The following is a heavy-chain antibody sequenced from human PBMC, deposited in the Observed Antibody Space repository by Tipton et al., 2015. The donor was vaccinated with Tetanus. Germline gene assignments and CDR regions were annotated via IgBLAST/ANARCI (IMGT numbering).Heavy chain of an antibody. CDR2: ISSSSSTI. Sequence: SLRLSCAASGFTFSSYSMNWVRQAPGKGLEWVSYISSSSSTIYYADSVKGRFTISRDNAKNSLYLQMNSLRDEDTAVYYCARSIPTYGSGSYAGYYGMDVWGQGTTVTVSS. CDR1: GFTFSSYS. V-gene: IGHV3-48*02. CDR3: ARSIPTYGSGSYAGYYGMDV. J-gene: IGHJ6*02. D-gene: IGHD3-10*01.